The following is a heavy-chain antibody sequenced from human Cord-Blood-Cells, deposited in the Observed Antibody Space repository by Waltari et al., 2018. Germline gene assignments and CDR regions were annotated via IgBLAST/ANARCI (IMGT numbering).Heavy chain of an antibody. CDR2: INHSGST. V-gene: IGHV4-34*01. D-gene: IGHD3-10*01. CDR3: AGCWFAVRGGKVYFDY. CDR1: GGSFSGYY. Sequence: QVQLQQWGAGLLKPSETLSLTCAVYGGSFSGYYWSWIRQPPGKGLEWIGEINHSGSTNYNTTLKNPVTITVDTTKNQSSQKLISVKAADAAVYYSAGCWFAVRGGKVYFDYWGQGTLVTVSS. J-gene: IGHJ4*02.